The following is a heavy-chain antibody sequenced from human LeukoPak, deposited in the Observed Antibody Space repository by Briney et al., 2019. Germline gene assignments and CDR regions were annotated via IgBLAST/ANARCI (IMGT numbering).Heavy chain of an antibody. Sequence: ASVKVSCKASGYTFTSYDINWVRQATGQGLEWMGWMNPNSGNTGYAQKFQGRVTMTRNTSISTAYMELSSLTSEDTAVYYCARGRKRYVGIAAADFDYWGQGTLVTVSS. D-gene: IGHD6-13*01. J-gene: IGHJ4*02. V-gene: IGHV1-8*02. CDR2: MNPNSGNT. CDR1: GYTFTSYD. CDR3: ARGRKRYVGIAAADFDY.